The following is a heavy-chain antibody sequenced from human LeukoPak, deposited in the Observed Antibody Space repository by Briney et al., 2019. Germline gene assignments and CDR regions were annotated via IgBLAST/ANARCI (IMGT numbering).Heavy chain of an antibody. CDR3: AREENTMVRGAAYNWFDP. D-gene: IGHD3-10*01. J-gene: IGHJ5*02. CDR1: GGSISSYY. Sequence: PSETLSLTCTVSGGSISSYYWSWIRQPPGKGLDWIGYIYYSGSTNYNPSLKSRVTISVDTSKNQFSLKLSSVTAADTAVYYCAREENTMVRGAAYNWFDPWGQGTLVTVSS. V-gene: IGHV4-59*01. CDR2: IYYSGST.